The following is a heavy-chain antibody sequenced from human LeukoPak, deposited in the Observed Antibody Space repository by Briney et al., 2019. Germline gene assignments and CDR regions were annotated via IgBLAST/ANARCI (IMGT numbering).Heavy chain of an antibody. V-gene: IGHV1-2*02. CDR1: GYTFTVYF. Sequence: ASVKVSCKASGYTFTVYFIHWVRQAPGQGLEWMGWINPNSGGTNYAQKFQGRVTMTRDTSISTAYMELSRLRSDDTAVYYCARDDHDSSGYYRIDYWGQGTLVTVSS. CDR2: INPNSGGT. CDR3: ARDDHDSSGYYRIDY. D-gene: IGHD3-22*01. J-gene: IGHJ4*02.